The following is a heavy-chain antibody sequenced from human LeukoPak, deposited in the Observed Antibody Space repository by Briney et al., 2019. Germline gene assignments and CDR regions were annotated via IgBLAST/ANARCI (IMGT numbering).Heavy chain of an antibody. CDR1: GFTFSSYS. D-gene: IGHD6-19*01. CDR2: ISTSSSYI. CDR3: ARVGQWLAFDY. J-gene: IGHJ4*02. Sequence: GGSLRLSCAASGFTFSSYSMKWVRQAPGKGLEWVSSISTSSSYIYYADSVKGRFTIFRDNAKNSLYLQMNSLRAEDTAVYYCARVGQWLAFDYWGQGTLVTVSS. V-gene: IGHV3-21*01.